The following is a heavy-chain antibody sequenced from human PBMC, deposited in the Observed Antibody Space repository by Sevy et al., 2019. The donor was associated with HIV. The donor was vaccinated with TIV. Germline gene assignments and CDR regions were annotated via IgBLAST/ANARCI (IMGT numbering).Heavy chain of an antibody. J-gene: IGHJ6*02. Sequence: GGSLRLSCAASGFILNNYGMHWVRQTPGKRLEWVALVSYDGSNAWYADSVKGGLIISRDSSKSSVYLQMTRLRTEETAVTYGEKGGGTVVQGGGSGDVWGQGTTVTVSS. CDR3: EKGGGTVVQGGGSGDV. CDR2: VSYDGSNA. V-gene: IGHV3-30*02. CDR1: GFILNNYG. D-gene: IGHD3-10*02.